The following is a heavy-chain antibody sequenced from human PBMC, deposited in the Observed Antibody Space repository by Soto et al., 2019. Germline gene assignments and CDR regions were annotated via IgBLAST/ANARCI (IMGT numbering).Heavy chain of an antibody. J-gene: IGHJ5*02. CDR1: GGSISSSY. Sequence: QVQLQESGPGLVKPSETLSLTCTVSGGSISSSYWSWIRQPPGKGLEWIGYIYYSGSTNYNPSLKSRVTISVDTSKNQFSLKLSSVTAADTAVYYCARGRYYYGSGPTFDPWGQGTLVTVSS. CDR2: IYYSGST. V-gene: IGHV4-59*01. CDR3: ARGRYYYGSGPTFDP. D-gene: IGHD3-10*01.